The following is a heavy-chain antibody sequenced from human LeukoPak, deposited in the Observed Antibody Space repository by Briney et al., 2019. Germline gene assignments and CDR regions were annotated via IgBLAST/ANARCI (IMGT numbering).Heavy chain of an antibody. CDR3: AREGIAVASEGARSWVDYYYGMDV. D-gene: IGHD6-19*01. V-gene: IGHV3-23*01. J-gene: IGHJ6*02. CDR2: ISGSGGST. Sequence: GGSLRLSCAASGFTFSSYAMSWVRQAPGKGLEWVSAISGSGGSTYYADSVKGRFTISRDNSKNTLYLQMNSLGAEDTAVYYCAREGIAVASEGARSWVDYYYGMDVWGQGTTVTVSS. CDR1: GFTFSSYA.